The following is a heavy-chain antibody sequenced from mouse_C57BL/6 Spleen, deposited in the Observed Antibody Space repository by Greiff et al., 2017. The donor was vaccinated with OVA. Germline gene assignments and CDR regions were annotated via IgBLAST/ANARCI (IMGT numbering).Heavy chain of an antibody. J-gene: IGHJ2*01. V-gene: IGHV1-64*01. CDR1: GYTFTRSW. D-gene: IGHD2-3*01. CDR2: IHPTSGST. Sequence: QVQLQQPGAELVKPGASVKLSCKASGYTFTRSWMHWVKQRPGQGLEWIGMIHPTSGSTNSNAKFKSKATLTVDKSSSTAYMQLSSLTSEDSAVFYCARRGYDGCLDYWGQGTTLTVSS. CDR3: ARRGYDGCLDY.